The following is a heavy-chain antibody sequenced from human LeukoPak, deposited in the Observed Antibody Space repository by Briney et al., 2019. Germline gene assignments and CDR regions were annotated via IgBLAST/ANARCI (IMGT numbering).Heavy chain of an antibody. CDR3: ASDGYHGSGSYYPYYFDY. V-gene: IGHV4-34*01. J-gene: IGHJ4*02. CDR2: INHSGST. CDR1: GGSISSYY. Sequence: PPETLSLTCTVSGGSISSYYWSWIRQPPGKGLEWIGEINHSGSTNYNPSLKSRVTISVDTSKNQFSLKLSSVTAADTAVYYCASDGYHGSGSYYPYYFDYWGQGTLVTVSS. D-gene: IGHD3-10*01.